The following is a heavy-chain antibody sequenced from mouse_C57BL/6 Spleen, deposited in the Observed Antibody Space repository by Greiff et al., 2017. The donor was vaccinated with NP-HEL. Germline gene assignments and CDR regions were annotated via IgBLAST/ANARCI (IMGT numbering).Heavy chain of an antibody. D-gene: IGHD2-5*01. Sequence: EVMLVESGGGLVKPGGSLKLSCAASGFTFSSYAMSWVRQTPEKRLEWVATISDGGSYTYYPDNVKGRFTISRDNAKNNLYLQMSHLKSEDTAMYYCARRYSNYDYYAMDYWGQGTSVTVSS. V-gene: IGHV5-4*03. CDR3: ARRYSNYDYYAMDY. J-gene: IGHJ4*01. CDR2: ISDGGSYT. CDR1: GFTFSSYA.